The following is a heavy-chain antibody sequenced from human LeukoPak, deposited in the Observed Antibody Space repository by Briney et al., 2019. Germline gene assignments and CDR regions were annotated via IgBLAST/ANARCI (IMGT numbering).Heavy chain of an antibody. Sequence: SETLSLTCTVSGGSISSSKYHWGWIRQPPGKGLEWIGSIYYSGNTYYKPSLKSRVTISIDTSKNQFSLKLSSVTAADTAVYYCAREETSTVWDWGQGTLVTVSS. J-gene: IGHJ4*02. D-gene: IGHD3-16*01. CDR3: AREETSTVWD. CDR1: GGSISSSKYH. V-gene: IGHV4-39*07. CDR2: IYYSGNT.